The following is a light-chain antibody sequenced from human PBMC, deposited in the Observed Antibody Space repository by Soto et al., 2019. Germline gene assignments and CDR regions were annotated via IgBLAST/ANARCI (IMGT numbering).Light chain of an antibody. CDR2: DDN. Sequence: QSVLTQPPPVSAAPGQKVTISRSGSSSNIGGNSVSWYQQLPGTAPKLLIYDDNKRPSGIPDRFSGSKSGTSATLGITGFQAGDEADYYCGSWDSSLSAYVFGTGTKVTVL. CDR3: GSWDSSLSAYV. CDR1: SSNIGGNS. V-gene: IGLV1-51*01. J-gene: IGLJ1*01.